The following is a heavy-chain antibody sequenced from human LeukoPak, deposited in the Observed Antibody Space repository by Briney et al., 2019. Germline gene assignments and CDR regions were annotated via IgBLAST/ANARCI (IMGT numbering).Heavy chain of an antibody. CDR2: IYHSGST. CDR3: ARLSSVSSSGVYYWYFDL. V-gene: IGHV4-30-2*03. J-gene: IGHJ2*01. Sequence: PSETLSLTCTVSGGSISSGGYYWSWIRQPPGKGLEWIGYIYHSGSTYYNPSLKSRVTISVDTSKNQFSLKLSSVTAADTAVYYCARLSSVSSSGVYYWYFDLWGRGTLVTVSS. CDR1: GGSISSGGYY. D-gene: IGHD6-6*01.